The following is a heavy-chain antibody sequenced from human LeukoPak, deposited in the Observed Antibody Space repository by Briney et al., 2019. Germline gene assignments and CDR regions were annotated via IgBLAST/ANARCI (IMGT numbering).Heavy chain of an antibody. CDR3: ANRRTAAGEKYFDY. V-gene: IGHV3-23*01. D-gene: IGHD6-13*01. CDR1: GFTFSSYS. J-gene: IGHJ4*02. Sequence: GRSLRLAWAASGFTFSSYSTGWVRQAPGGGLGWDSFIGTRGATTYYADSVNGRFTNSSDNSKNTLYLQMNSLRAEDTDVYYCANRRTAAGEKYFDYWGQGTLVTVSS. CDR2: IGTRGATT.